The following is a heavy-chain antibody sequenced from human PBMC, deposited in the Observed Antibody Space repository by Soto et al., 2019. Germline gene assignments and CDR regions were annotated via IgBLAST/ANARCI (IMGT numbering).Heavy chain of an antibody. Sequence: SETLSLTCAVYGGSFSGYYWSWIRQPPGKWLEWIGEINHSGSTNYNPSLKSRVTISVDTSKNQFSLKLSSVTAADTAVYYCAREVYDSSGYYGDYWGQGXLVTVSS. V-gene: IGHV4-34*01. CDR1: GGSFSGYY. CDR3: AREVYDSSGYYGDY. D-gene: IGHD3-22*01. J-gene: IGHJ4*02. CDR2: INHSGST.